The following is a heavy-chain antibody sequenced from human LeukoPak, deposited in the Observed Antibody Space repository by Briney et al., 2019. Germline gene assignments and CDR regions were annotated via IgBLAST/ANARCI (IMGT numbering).Heavy chain of an antibody. J-gene: IGHJ4*02. CDR3: ARTGYTTAPKQARWIDY. V-gene: IGHV3-48*01. D-gene: IGHD6-13*01. CDR1: GFTFSTFA. CDR2: ISSSSSTI. Sequence: GGSLRLSCAASGFTFSTFAMIWVRQPPGKGLEWVSYISSSSSTIYYADSVKGRFTISRDNAKNSLYLQMSSLRAEDTAVYYCARTGYTTAPKQARWIDYWGQGTLVTVSS.